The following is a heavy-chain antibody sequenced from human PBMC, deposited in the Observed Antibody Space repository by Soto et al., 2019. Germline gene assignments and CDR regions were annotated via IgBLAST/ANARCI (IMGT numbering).Heavy chain of an antibody. Sequence: GSLRLSCAASGFSVNSDYMSWVRQAPGKGLEWVSVIFPGGTTYYADSVKGRFTISKDSSKSTLYLHMNNLRAEDTAIFYCARGFHYGTIDSWGQGALVTVSS. CDR3: ARGFHYGTIDS. V-gene: IGHV3-53*01. D-gene: IGHD3-10*01. CDR1: GFSVNSDY. CDR2: IFPGGTT. J-gene: IGHJ4*02.